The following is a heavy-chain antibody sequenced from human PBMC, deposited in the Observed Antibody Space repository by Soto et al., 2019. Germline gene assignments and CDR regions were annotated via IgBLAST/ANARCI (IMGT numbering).Heavy chain of an antibody. CDR3: ARVGYSSGWLRD. V-gene: IGHV3-66*01. Sequence: EVQLVESGGGLVQPGGSLTLSCAASGFTVSSNYMSWVRQAPGKGLEWVSVIYTGATTYYADSVKGRFTISRDNSKNTVKIHMNSVRAEDTAVYYCARVGYSSGWLRDWGQGTLVTVSS. CDR2: IYTGATT. J-gene: IGHJ4*02. CDR1: GFTVSSNY. D-gene: IGHD6-19*01.